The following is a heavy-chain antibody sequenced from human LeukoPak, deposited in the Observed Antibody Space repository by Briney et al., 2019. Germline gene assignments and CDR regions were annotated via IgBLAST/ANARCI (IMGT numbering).Heavy chain of an antibody. J-gene: IGHJ4*02. CDR3: ARGQWGGYFDY. D-gene: IGHD3-16*01. Sequence: SVKVSCKASGYTFTSYGISWVRQAPGQGLEWMGGIIPIFGTANYAQKFQGRVTITADESTSTAYMELSSLRSEDTAVYYCARGQWGGYFDYWGQGTLVTVSS. CDR2: IIPIFGTA. V-gene: IGHV1-69*13. CDR1: GYTFTSYG.